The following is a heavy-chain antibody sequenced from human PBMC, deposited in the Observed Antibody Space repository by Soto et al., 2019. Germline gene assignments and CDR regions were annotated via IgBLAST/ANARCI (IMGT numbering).Heavy chain of an antibody. Sequence: SSETLSLTCTVSGGSISSYFWSWILQPPGKGLEWIGYIYYSGSTNYNPYLKSRVTISVDTSKNQFSLKLSSVTAADTAVYYCARGVRYFDYWGQGTLVTVS. CDR2: IYYSGST. D-gene: IGHD3-10*01. V-gene: IGHV4-59*01. CDR1: GGSISSYF. J-gene: IGHJ4*02. CDR3: ARGVRYFDY.